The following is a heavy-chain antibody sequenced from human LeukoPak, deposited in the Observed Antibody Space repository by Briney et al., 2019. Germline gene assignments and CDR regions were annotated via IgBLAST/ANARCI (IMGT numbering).Heavy chain of an antibody. CDR1: GFTFSDYY. Sequence: GGSLRLSCAASGFTFSDYYMSWIRQAPGKGLECLSYISSSGATIYYADSVKGRFTISRDNAKNSLYLQMNSLRAEDTAVYYCARAAMAARLGPPVDYWGQGTLVTVSS. V-gene: IGHV3-11*04. CDR2: ISSSGATI. CDR3: ARAAMAARLGPPVDY. D-gene: IGHD6-6*01. J-gene: IGHJ4*02.